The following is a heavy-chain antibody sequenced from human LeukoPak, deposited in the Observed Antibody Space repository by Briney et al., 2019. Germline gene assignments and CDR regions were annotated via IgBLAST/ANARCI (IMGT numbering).Heavy chain of an antibody. Sequence: GGSLRLSCTASAFTFSTYSMNWVRQAPGKGLEWVSSISSSSSYIYYADSVKGRFTISRDNAKNSLYLQMNSLRAEDTAVYYCARVGSPVPYEGAAAVDYRGQGTLVTVSS. CDR3: ARVGSPVPYEGAAAVDY. CDR2: ISSSSSYI. CDR1: AFTFSTYS. J-gene: IGHJ4*02. V-gene: IGHV3-21*01. D-gene: IGHD6-13*01.